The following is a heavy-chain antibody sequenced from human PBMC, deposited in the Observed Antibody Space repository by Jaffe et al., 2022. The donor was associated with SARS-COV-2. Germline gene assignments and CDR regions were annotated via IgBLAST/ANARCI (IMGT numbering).Heavy chain of an antibody. J-gene: IGHJ6*02. CDR2: ISGSSSSI. Sequence: EVQLVESGGGLVKPGGSLRLSCAAPGFTLSSYSMSWVRQVPGEGLEWVSFISGSSSSIYYADSVKGRFTISRDNAKNSLFLQMNSLRAEDTAVYYCARMCTSTSCYSTYYYSMDVWGQGTTVTVSS. D-gene: IGHD2-2*01. CDR1: GFTLSSYS. V-gene: IGHV3-21*02. CDR3: ARMCTSTSCYSTYYYSMDV.